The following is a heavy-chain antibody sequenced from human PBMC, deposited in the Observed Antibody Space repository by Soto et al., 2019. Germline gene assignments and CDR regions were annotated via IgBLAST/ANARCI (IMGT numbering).Heavy chain of an antibody. J-gene: IGHJ4*02. V-gene: IGHV1-69*13. CDR1: GGTFSSYA. Sequence: SVKVSCKASGGTFSSYAISWVRQAPGQGLEWMGGIIPIFGTANYAQKFQGRVTITADESTSTAYMELSSLRVEDTAVYYCARMSGYDPPLFDHWGQGTLVTVSS. CDR3: ARMSGYDPPLFDH. CDR2: IIPIFGTA. D-gene: IGHD5-12*01.